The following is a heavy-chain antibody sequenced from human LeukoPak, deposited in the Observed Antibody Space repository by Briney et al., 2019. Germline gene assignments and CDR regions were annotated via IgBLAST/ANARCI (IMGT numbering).Heavy chain of an antibody. D-gene: IGHD6-13*01. Sequence: ASVKVSCKASGYTFTSYDINWVRQATGQGLEWMGWMKPNSGNTGYAQKFQGRVTMTRNTSISTAYMELSSLRSEDTAVYYCARGSPGIAGGDYWGQGTLVTVSS. CDR2: MKPNSGNT. V-gene: IGHV1-8*01. J-gene: IGHJ4*02. CDR1: GYTFTSYD. CDR3: ARGSPGIAGGDY.